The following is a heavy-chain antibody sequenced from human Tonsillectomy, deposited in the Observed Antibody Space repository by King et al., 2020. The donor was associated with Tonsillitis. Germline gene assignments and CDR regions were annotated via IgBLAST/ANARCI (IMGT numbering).Heavy chain of an antibody. V-gene: IGHV3-23*04. CDR1: GFTFSSDA. D-gene: IGHD1-14*01. CDR2: ISVSGGST. Sequence: QLVQSGGGLVQPGGSLRLSCAASGFTFSSDAMSWGREAPGKGLEWVSGISVSGGSTYYANSVKGRFTFSRDNSKNTLYLQMNSLRAEDTAVYYCAKALQPNRDWYFDLWGRGTLVTVSS. J-gene: IGHJ2*01. CDR3: AKALQPNRDWYFDL.